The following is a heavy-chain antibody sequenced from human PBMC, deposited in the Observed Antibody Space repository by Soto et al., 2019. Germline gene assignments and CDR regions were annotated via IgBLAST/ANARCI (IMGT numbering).Heavy chain of an antibody. J-gene: IGHJ6*04. CDR1: GFTVSSKY. CDR3: ARDDVLCDGGRCYGVPLDV. V-gene: IGHV3-66*01. Sequence: GGSLRLSSASSGFTVSSKYIILVRPAPGKGLEWVSIIQSGGPTYYADSVKGRFTISRDTSENTLHLQMDSLRAEDTAVYYCARDDVLCDGGRCYGVPLDVWRKGTTVTVSS. D-gene: IGHD2-15*01. CDR2: IQSGGPT.